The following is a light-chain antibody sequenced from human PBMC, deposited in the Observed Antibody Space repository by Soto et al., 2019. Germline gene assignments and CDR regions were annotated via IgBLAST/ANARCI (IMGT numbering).Light chain of an antibody. Sequence: EIVLTQSPGTLSLSPGERATLSCRASQSVGSSHLAWYQQKPGQAPRLLIYGASSRATGIPDRFSGSGSRTDFTLTISRLEPEDFAVYYCQQYGSAPWTFGQGTKVDIK. J-gene: IGKJ1*01. CDR1: QSVGSSH. CDR2: GAS. V-gene: IGKV3-20*01. CDR3: QQYGSAPWT.